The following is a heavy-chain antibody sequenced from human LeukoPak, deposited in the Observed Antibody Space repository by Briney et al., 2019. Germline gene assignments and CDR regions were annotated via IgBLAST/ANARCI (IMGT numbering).Heavy chain of an antibody. D-gene: IGHD6-13*01. Sequence: GGSLKLSCAASGFTFSGSAMHWVRQASGKGLEWVGRIRSKANNYATAYAASVKGRFTTSRDDSKNTAYLQMNSLKTEDTAVYYCTRIAAEYFYYGMDVWGQGTTVTVSS. J-gene: IGHJ6*02. CDR1: GFTFSGSA. V-gene: IGHV3-73*01. CDR2: IRSKANNYAT. CDR3: TRIAAEYFYYGMDV.